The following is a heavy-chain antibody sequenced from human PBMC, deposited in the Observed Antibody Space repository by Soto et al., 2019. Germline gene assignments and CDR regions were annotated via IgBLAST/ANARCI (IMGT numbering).Heavy chain of an antibody. CDR3: ARCVSVWDYFDY. Sequence: GGSLRLSCAASGFTFSNHWRHWVRQAPGKGLVWVSRIYRDGRRTSYADSVKGRFTISRDNAKDTLYLQTNSLRAEDTAVYYCARCVSVWDYFDYWGQGTLVTVSS. V-gene: IGHV3-74*01. J-gene: IGHJ4*02. CDR1: GFTFSNHW. CDR2: IYRDGRRT. D-gene: IGHD1-20*01.